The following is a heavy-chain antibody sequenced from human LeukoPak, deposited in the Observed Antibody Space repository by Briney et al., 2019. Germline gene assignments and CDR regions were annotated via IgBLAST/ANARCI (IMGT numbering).Heavy chain of an antibody. D-gene: IGHD5-24*01. CDR2: INPSGGST. V-gene: IGHV1-46*01. CDR1: GYTFTSYY. Sequence: ASVKVSCKASGYTFTSYYMHWVQQAPGQGLEWMGIINPSGGSTSYAQKFQGRVTMTRDMSTSTVYMELSSLRSEDTAVYYCARENGHGYNPDNYYFDYWGQGTLVTVSS. J-gene: IGHJ4*02. CDR3: ARENGHGYNPDNYYFDY.